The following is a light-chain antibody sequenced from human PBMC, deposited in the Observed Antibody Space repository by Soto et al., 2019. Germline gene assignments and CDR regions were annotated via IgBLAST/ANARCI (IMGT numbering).Light chain of an antibody. CDR3: RQLDSYPIT. V-gene: IGKV1-9*01. CDR2: AAS. Sequence: IQLTQSPSSLSATVGDRVTITCRSSQGISSFLAWYQQKPGEAPDLLIYAASTLRSGVPSRFSGSRSGTDFTLTISSLQPEDFATYYCRQLDSYPITFGQGTRLEIK. CDR1: QGISSF. J-gene: IGKJ5*01.